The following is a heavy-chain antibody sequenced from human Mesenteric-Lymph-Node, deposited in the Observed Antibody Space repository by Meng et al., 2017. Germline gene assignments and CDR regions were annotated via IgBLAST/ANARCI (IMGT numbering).Heavy chain of an antibody. V-gene: IGHV3-72*01. Sequence: GESLKISCAASGFTFSSYGMHWVRQAPGKGLEWVGRSRSKTGGYTTEYAASVRGRFTVSRHDSENLLFLQMNSLKAEDTAVYYCAGGRLGSAPFDYWGRGILVTVSS. CDR2: SRSKTGGYTT. D-gene: IGHD1-26*01. J-gene: IGHJ4*01. CDR1: GFTFSSYG. CDR3: AGGRLGSAPFDY.